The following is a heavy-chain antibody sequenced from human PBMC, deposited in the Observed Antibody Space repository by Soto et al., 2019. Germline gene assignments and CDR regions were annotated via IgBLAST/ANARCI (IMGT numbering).Heavy chain of an antibody. CDR2: IITILGIA. CDR3: ARDNPPPYYYDSSGYWFDP. CDR1: GGTFSSYT. V-gene: IGHV1-69*08. Sequence: QVQLVQSGAEVKKPGSSVKVSCKASGGTFSSYTISWVRQAPGQGLEWMGRIITILGIANYAQKFQGRVTITADKSTSTAYMELSSLRSEDTAVYYCARDNPPPYYYDSSGYWFDPWGQGTLVTVSS. D-gene: IGHD3-22*01. J-gene: IGHJ5*02.